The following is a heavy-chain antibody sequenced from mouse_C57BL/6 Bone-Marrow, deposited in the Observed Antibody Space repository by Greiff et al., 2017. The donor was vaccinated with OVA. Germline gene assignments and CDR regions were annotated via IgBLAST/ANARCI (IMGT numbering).Heavy chain of an antibody. CDR3: AKPNWDKNWYFDV. D-gene: IGHD4-1*01. CDR2: INPGSGGT. V-gene: IGHV1-54*01. J-gene: IGHJ1*03. Sequence: QVQLQQSGAELVRPGTSVKVSCKASGYAFTNYLIEWVKQRPGQGLEWIGVINPGSGGTNYNEKFKGKATLTADKSSSTAYMQLSSLTSEDSAVYFCAKPNWDKNWYFDVWGTGTTVTVSS. CDR1: GYAFTNYL.